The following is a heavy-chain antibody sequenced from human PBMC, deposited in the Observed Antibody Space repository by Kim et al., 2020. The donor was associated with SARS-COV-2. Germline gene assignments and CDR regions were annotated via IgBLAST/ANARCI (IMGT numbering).Heavy chain of an antibody. V-gene: IGHV1-2*06. CDR1: GDTFTGYY. D-gene: IGHD3-16*01. J-gene: IGHJ3*01. CDR3: ARGPGGAALDV. CDR2: INPNSGDT. Sequence: ASVKVSCKTSGDTFTGYYLHWVREAPGQGLEWMGRINPNSGDTYYAQMFQGRVTMTRDRSTTTAYMEFTGLRSDDTAIYFCARGPGGAALDVWGQGTLVT.